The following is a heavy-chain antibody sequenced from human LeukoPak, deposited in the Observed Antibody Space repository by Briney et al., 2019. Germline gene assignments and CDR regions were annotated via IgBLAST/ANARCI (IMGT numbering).Heavy chain of an antibody. J-gene: IGHJ3*02. D-gene: IGHD4-23*01. CDR1: AYSFSTYD. V-gene: IGHV1-8*03. Sequence: GASVKVSCKASAYSFSTYDINRVRQATGQGLEWMGWMNPDSGNTGYAQKFQGRVTITRNTSISTAYMELSSLKSDDTAVYYCARRLGLRWDLQAFDIWGQGTMVAVSS. CDR3: ARRLGLRWDLQAFDI. CDR2: MNPDSGNT.